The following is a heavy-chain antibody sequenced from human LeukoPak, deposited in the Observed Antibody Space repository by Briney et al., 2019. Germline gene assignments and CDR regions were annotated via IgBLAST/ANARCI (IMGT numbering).Heavy chain of an antibody. J-gene: IGHJ4*02. CDR2: IIPILGIA. CDR1: GGTFSSYA. Sequence: GASVKVSCKASGGTFSSYAISWVRQAPGQGLEWMGRIIPILGIANYAQKSQGRVTITADKSTSTAYMELSSLRSEDTAVYYCARTYYDSSGYPRGYYFDYWGQGTLVTVSS. CDR3: ARTYYDSSGYPRGYYFDY. D-gene: IGHD3-22*01. V-gene: IGHV1-69*04.